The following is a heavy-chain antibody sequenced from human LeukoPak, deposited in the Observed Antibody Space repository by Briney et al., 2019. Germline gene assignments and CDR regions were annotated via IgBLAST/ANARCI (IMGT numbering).Heavy chain of an antibody. CDR2: IYPGDSDT. D-gene: IGHD4-11*01. Sequence: GESLKISCKGSGYSFTSYWIGWVRQVPGKGLEWMGIIYPGDSDTRYRPSFQGQVTISADKSISTAYLQWSSLKASDTAMYYCARHDGDSRNSSPFDFWGQGTLVTVSS. J-gene: IGHJ4*02. CDR1: GYSFTSYW. CDR3: ARHDGDSRNSSPFDF. V-gene: IGHV5-51*01.